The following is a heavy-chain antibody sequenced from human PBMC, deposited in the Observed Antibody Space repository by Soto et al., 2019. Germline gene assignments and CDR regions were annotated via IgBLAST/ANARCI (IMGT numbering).Heavy chain of an antibody. J-gene: IGHJ4*02. Sequence: SVKVSCKASGGTFSSYAISWVRQAPGRGLEWMRGIIPIFGTANYAQKFQGRVTITADESTSTAYMELSSLRSEDTAVYYCATSYYDSRRPIYYFDYWGQGTLVTVSS. V-gene: IGHV1-69*13. CDR1: GGTFSSYA. CDR3: ATSYYDSRRPIYYFDY. CDR2: IIPIFGTA. D-gene: IGHD3-22*01.